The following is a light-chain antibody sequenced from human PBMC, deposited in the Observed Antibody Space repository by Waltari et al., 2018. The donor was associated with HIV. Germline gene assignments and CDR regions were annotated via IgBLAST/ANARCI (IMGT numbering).Light chain of an antibody. J-gene: IGLJ1*01. CDR2: AVF. Sequence: QSALTQPASVSVSPGQSITIPCNGTSSDVGTYNLVSWYQQFPGKAPQLIVSAVFGRPSVISSRFPATKPGNTAALTISKLRAEDEADYYCCSYAGDNHYVFGSGTQLTVL. V-gene: IGLV2-23*02. CDR3: CSYAGDNHYV. CDR1: SSDVGTYNL.